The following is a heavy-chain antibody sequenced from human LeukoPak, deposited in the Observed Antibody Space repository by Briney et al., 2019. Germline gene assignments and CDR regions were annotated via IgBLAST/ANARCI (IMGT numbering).Heavy chain of an antibody. CDR1: IDSFSNYY. Sequence: SETLSLTCAVYIDSFSNYYWNWIRQTPAKGMEWIGEVNESGGTNISPSLRSRAILSVDTSKNQFSLKLISVTVADTAIYYCARGQGATVPQVGKNWFDPWGQGTRVTVSS. CDR3: ARGQGATVPQVGKNWFDP. CDR2: VNESGGT. V-gene: IGHV4-34*04. D-gene: IGHD1-26*01. J-gene: IGHJ5*02.